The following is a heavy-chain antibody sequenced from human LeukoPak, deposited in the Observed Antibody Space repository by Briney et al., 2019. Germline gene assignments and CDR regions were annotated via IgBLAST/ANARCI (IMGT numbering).Heavy chain of an antibody. J-gene: IGHJ4*02. Sequence: GGSLRLSCTASGFTFSSYSMNWVRQAPGKGLEWVSYISSSSSTIYYADSVKGRFTISRDNAKNSLYLQMNSLRAEDTAVYYCARPPGSGWQVNFFDYWGQGTLVTVSS. V-gene: IGHV3-48*01. CDR3: ARPPGSGWQVNFFDY. CDR1: GFTFSSYS. D-gene: IGHD6-19*01. CDR2: ISSSSSTI.